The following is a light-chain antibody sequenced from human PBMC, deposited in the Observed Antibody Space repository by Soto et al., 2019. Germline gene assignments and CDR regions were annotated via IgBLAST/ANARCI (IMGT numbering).Light chain of an antibody. J-gene: IGKJ3*01. V-gene: IGKV1-33*01. CDR2: DAS. Sequence: DIQMTQSPSSLSASVGDRVTITCQASQDISNYLNWYQQKRGKAPKLLIYDASKLETGVPSRFSGSGSGTDFTFTISSLQPEDSATYYCQQYDHLPSFGPGTKIEIK. CDR1: QDISNY. CDR3: QQYDHLPS.